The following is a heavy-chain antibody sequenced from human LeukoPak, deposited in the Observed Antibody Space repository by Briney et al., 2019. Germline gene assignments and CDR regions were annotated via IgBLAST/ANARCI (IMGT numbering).Heavy chain of an antibody. V-gene: IGHV4-34*01. CDR2: ISHTEGT. J-gene: IGHJ4*02. CDR1: GVSISDYY. D-gene: IGHD5-12*01. CDR3: ARIRCGHSGSFGYNH. Sequence: PSETLSLTCGVFGVSISDYYRSWIRQSPGMGLEWIGEISHTEGTRYNPSLESRVTMSVGTSENQLSLKVIFVTAADTAVYYCARIRCGHSGSFGYNHWGLGTLATVSS.